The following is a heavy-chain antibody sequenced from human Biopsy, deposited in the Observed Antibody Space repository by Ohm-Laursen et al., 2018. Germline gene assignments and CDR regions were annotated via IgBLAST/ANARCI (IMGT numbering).Heavy chain of an antibody. Sequence: PSQTLSLTCAVYGGSLSGYYWNWIRQSPGKGLEWIGEINHRGFTSNNPSLKSRVTISVDTSKNQFSLKLGSVTAADTAMYYCASVVLGPTNDAFDLWGQGTVVVVSS. V-gene: IGHV4-34*01. J-gene: IGHJ3*01. CDR1: GGSLSGYY. CDR3: ASVVLGPTNDAFDL. D-gene: IGHD3-22*01. CDR2: INHRGFT.